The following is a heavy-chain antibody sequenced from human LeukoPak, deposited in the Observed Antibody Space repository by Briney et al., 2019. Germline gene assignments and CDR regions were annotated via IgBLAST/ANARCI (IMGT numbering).Heavy chain of an antibody. CDR2: ISGSGGST. J-gene: IGHJ3*02. CDR1: KFNFHTYG. D-gene: IGHD3-22*01. Sequence: GGSLRLSCTTPKFNFHTYGLTWVRQAPGKELEWVSSISGSGGSTQYAASVQGRFTISRDNSKNTLYLQMNSLRAEDTAVYYCARGATEYYYDSSGYWGAFDIWGQGTMVTVSS. V-gene: IGHV3-23*01. CDR3: ARGATEYYYDSSGYWGAFDI.